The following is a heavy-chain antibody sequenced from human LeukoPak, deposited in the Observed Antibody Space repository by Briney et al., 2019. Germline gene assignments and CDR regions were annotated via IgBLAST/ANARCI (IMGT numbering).Heavy chain of an antibody. V-gene: IGHV4-59*01. CDR1: GGSISSYY. Sequence: SETLSLTCTVSGGSISSYYWSWIRQPPGKGLEWIGYIYYYGSTNFNPSLKSRVTISVDTSKNQFSLKLISVTAADTAVYYCARGTVQQQLPIDYWGQGTLVTVSS. D-gene: IGHD6-13*01. J-gene: IGHJ4*02. CDR3: ARGTVQQQLPIDY. CDR2: IYYYGST.